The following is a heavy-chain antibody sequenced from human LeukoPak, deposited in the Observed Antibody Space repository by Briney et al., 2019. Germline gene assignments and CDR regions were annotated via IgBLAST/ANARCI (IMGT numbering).Heavy chain of an antibody. Sequence: SETLSLTCTVSGGSISSSSYYWGWIRQPPGKGLEWIGSIYYSGSTYYNPSLKSRVTISVDTSKNQFSLKLSSVTAADTAVYYCARVGWDDSSEGWGQGTLVTVSS. J-gene: IGHJ4*02. D-gene: IGHD3-22*01. CDR1: GGSISSSSYY. V-gene: IGHV4-39*07. CDR3: ARVGWDDSSEG. CDR2: IYYSGST.